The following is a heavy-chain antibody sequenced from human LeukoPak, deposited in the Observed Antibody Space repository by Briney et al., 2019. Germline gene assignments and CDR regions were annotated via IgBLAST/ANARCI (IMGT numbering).Heavy chain of an antibody. J-gene: IGHJ4*02. CDR2: INPNSGGT. D-gene: IGHD3-9*01. V-gene: IGHV1-2*02. Sequence: ASVKVSCKASGYTFTGYYMHWVRQAPGQGLEWMGWINPNSGGTNYAQKFQGRVTMTRDTSISTAYMELSRLRSDDTAVYFCARVYDYLTGFTTWGQGTLVTVSS. CDR3: ARVYDYLTGFTT. CDR1: GYTFTGYY.